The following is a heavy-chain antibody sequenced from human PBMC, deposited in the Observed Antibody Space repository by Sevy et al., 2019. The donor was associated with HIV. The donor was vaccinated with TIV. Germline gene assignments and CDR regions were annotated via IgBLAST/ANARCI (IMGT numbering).Heavy chain of an antibody. V-gene: IGHV3-7*01. J-gene: IGHJ4*02. CDR2: IKPSGSEK. D-gene: IGHD5-18*01. Sequence: GGSLRLSCAASGFTFSSYWMTWVRQAPGKRPEWVADIKPSGSEKKYVDSVKGRFTVSRCNAKNILYLQMNSLRVEDTAVYYSRTLIQQSLRDFWGQGTLVTVSS. CDR1: GFTFSSYW. CDR3: RTLIQQSLRDF.